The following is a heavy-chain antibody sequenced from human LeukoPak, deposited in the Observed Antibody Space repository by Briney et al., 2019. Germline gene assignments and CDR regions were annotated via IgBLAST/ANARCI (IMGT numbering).Heavy chain of an antibody. J-gene: IGHJ5*02. CDR2: IYYSGST. CDR3: ARAGLYYDSSGYPLLGWFDP. D-gene: IGHD3-22*01. Sequence: PSETLSLTCTVSGGSISSYYWSWIRQPPGKGLEWIGYIYYSGSTNYNPSLKSRVTISVDTSKNQFSLKLSSVTAADTAVYYCARAGLYYDSSGYPLLGWFDPWGQGTLVTVSS. CDR1: GGSISSYY. V-gene: IGHV4-59*01.